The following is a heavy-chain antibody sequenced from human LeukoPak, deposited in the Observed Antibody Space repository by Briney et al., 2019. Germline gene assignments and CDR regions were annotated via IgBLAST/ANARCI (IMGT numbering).Heavy chain of an antibody. D-gene: IGHD3-9*01. J-gene: IGHJ6*03. CDR2: IHYSGNT. CDR3: ARAHTYYDVLTGYQYYMDV. CDR1: GGSISSYY. Sequence: PSETLSLTCTVSGGSISSYYWSWIRQPAGKGLEWIGYIHYSGNTRYNSSLKSRVLVSVDTSKNTLSLRLNSVSPADTALYFCARAHTYYDVLTGYQYYMDVWGKGTTVTVSS. V-gene: IGHV4-59*01.